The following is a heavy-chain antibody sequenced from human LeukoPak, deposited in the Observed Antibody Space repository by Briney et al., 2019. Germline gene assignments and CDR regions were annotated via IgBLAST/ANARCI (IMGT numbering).Heavy chain of an antibody. Sequence: PSQTLSLTCAVSGGSISSGGYSWSWIRQPPGKGLEWIGEINHSGSTNYNPSLKSRVTISVDTSKNQFSLKLSSVTAADTAVYYCARDGGHYYDSSGYHAPFHTATFDYWGQGTLVTVSS. CDR2: INHSGST. J-gene: IGHJ4*02. CDR3: ARDGGHYYDSSGYHAPFHTATFDY. V-gene: IGHV4-30-2*01. CDR1: GGSISSGGYS. D-gene: IGHD3-22*01.